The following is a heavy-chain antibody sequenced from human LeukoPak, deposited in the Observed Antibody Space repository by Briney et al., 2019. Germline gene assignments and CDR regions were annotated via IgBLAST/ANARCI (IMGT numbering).Heavy chain of an antibody. D-gene: IGHD6-13*01. Sequence: PSETLSLTCTVSGDSISSTIYYWAWIRQPPGTGLEWIGNIYYSGSTYYNPSLKSRVTLSVDTSKNQFSLKLSSVTAADTAVYYCARLLYSSSWYWDYFDYWGQGTLVTVSS. CDR2: IYYSGST. CDR3: ARLLYSSSWYWDYFDY. J-gene: IGHJ4*02. CDR1: GDSISSTIYY. V-gene: IGHV4-39*01.